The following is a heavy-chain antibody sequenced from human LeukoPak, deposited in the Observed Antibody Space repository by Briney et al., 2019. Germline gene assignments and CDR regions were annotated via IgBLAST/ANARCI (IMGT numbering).Heavy chain of an antibody. J-gene: IGHJ4*02. D-gene: IGHD5-18*01. CDR1: GFTFNTHA. CDR2: ISYDGGNK. CDR3: ARDPRSGYSYGFFDY. Sequence: PGGSLRLSCAASGFTFNTHAMHWVRQAPGKGLEWVAVISYDGGNKYYADSVRGRFTISRDNSKNTLYLQMNSLRAEDTAVYYCARDPRSGYSYGFFDYWGQGTLVTVSS. V-gene: IGHV3-30-3*01.